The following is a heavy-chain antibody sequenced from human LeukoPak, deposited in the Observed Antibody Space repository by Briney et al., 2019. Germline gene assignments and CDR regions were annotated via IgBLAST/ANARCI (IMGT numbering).Heavy chain of an antibody. CDR1: GYSISSGYY. Sequence: SETLSLTCTVSGYSISSGYYWGWIRQPPGKGLEWIGSIYHSGSTYYNPSLKSRVTISVDTSNNQFSLKLSSVTAADTAVYYCARGGSRGNRYWGQGTLVTVSS. D-gene: IGHD1-26*01. J-gene: IGHJ4*02. V-gene: IGHV4-38-2*02. CDR3: ARGGSRGNRY. CDR2: IYHSGST.